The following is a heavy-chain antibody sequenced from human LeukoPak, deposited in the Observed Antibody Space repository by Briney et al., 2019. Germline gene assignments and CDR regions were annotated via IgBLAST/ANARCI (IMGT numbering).Heavy chain of an antibody. CDR1: GYTFTGYY. D-gene: IGHD5-12*01. CDR2: IHPNSGGT. CDR3: ARTNSGYDFIPDY. J-gene: IGHJ4*02. Sequence: GSVKVSCKAPGYTFTGYYIHWVRQAPGQGLEWMGWIHPNSGGTNYAQKFQGRVTMTRDTSLSTAYMELSRLRSDDTAVYYCARTNSGYDFIPDYWGQGTLVTVSS. V-gene: IGHV1-2*02.